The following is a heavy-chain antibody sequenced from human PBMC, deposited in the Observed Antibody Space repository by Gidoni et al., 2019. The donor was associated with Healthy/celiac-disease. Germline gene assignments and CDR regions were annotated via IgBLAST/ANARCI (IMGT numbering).Heavy chain of an antibody. Sequence: QVQLQQWGAGLLKPSETLSLTCAVYGGSFSGYYWSWIRQPPGKGLEWIGEINHSGSTNYNPSLKSRVTISVDTSKNQFSLKLSSVTAADTAVYYCARAGYYYGSGSYYPFGTDIDYWGQGTLVTVSS. CDR3: ARAGYYYGSGSYYPFGTDIDY. CDR2: INHSGST. CDR1: GGSFSGYY. V-gene: IGHV4-34*01. D-gene: IGHD3-10*01. J-gene: IGHJ4*02.